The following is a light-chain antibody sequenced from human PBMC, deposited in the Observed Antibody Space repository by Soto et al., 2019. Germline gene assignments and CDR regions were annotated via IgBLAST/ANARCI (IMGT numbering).Light chain of an antibody. CDR3: QQYGSSPIT. CDR1: RSVSSSY. J-gene: IGKJ5*01. Sequence: EIVLTQSPATLSLSPGESATLSCRATRSVSSSYLAWYQQKPGQAPRLLIYGASSRATGIPDRFSGSGSGTDFTLTISRLEPEDFAVYYCQQYGSSPITFGQGTRLEIK. V-gene: IGKV3-20*01. CDR2: GAS.